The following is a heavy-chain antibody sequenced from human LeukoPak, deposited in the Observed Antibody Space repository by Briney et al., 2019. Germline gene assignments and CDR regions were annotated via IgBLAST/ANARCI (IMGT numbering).Heavy chain of an antibody. CDR2: INWNGGST. CDR1: GFTFDDYG. Sequence: GGSLRLSCAASGFTFDDYGMSWVRQAPGKGLEWVSGINWNGGSTGYADPVKGRFTISRDNAKNFLYLQMNSLRAEDTALYYCARVNGYSSSWHPFDYWGQGTLVTVSS. J-gene: IGHJ4*02. D-gene: IGHD6-13*01. V-gene: IGHV3-20*04. CDR3: ARVNGYSSSWHPFDY.